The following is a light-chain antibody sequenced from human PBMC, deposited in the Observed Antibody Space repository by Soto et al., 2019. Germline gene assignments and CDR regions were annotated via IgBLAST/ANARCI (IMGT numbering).Light chain of an antibody. J-gene: IGLJ3*02. V-gene: IGLV2-23*01. Sequence: QSALTQPASLSGSPGQSITISCTGTSSDVGAYNFVSWYQQHPGKAPQLMIYEASKRPSGVSNRFSGSKPGNTASLTISGLQAVDEADYYCCSYAGSSTWVFGGGTKLTVL. CDR1: SSDVGAYNF. CDR2: EAS. CDR3: CSYAGSSTWV.